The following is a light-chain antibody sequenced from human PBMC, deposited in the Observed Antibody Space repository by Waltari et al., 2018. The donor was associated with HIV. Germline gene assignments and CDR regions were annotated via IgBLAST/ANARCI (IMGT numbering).Light chain of an antibody. V-gene: IGLV2-23*01. CDR3: CSYAGSSTPWV. Sequence: QSALTQPASVSGSPGQSITISCTGTSSDVGSYNLVSWYQQHPGKAPKLMIYEGSKRPSGVSNRFSGSTSGNTASLTISGLQAEDEADYYCCSYAGSSTPWVFGGGTKLTVL. J-gene: IGLJ3*02. CDR1: SSDVGSYNL. CDR2: EGS.